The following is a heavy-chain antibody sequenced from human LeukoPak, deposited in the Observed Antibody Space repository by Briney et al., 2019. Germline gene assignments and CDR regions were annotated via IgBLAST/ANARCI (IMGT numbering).Heavy chain of an antibody. CDR1: GYTFTSYY. D-gene: IGHD3-10*01. Sequence: ASVKVSCKASGYTFTSYYMHWVRQAPGQGLEWMGIINPSGGSTSYAQQFQGRVTMTRDTSTSTVYMELSSLRSEDTAVYYCARGNQRNYYGSGSYLPWGQGTLVTVSS. CDR2: INPSGGST. V-gene: IGHV1-46*01. CDR3: ARGNQRNYYGSGSYLP. J-gene: IGHJ5*02.